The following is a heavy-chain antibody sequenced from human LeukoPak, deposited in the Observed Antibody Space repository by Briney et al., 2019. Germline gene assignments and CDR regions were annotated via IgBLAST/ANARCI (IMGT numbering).Heavy chain of an antibody. V-gene: IGHV7-4-1*02. D-gene: IGHD3-22*01. CDR1: GYTFTSYA. J-gene: IGHJ4*02. Sequence: GASVKVSCKASGYTFTSYAMNWVRQVPGQGLEWMGWINTNTGNPTYAQGFTGRFVFSLDTSVSTAYLQISSLKAEDTAVYYCARALVPRTYYYDSSGYYYWAYWGQGTLVTVSS. CDR3: ARALVPRTYYYDSSGYYYWAY. CDR2: INTNTGNP.